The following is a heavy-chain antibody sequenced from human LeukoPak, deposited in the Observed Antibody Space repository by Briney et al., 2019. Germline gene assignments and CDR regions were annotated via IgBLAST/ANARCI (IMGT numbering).Heavy chain of an antibody. V-gene: IGHV1-2*06. CDR3: AREALLYDYALGY. Sequence: ASVKVSCKASGYTFTGYYMHWVRQAPGQGLEWMGRINPNSGGTNYAQKFQGRVTMTRDTSISTAYMELSRLRSDDTAMYYCAREALLYDYALGYWGQGTLVTVSS. CDR2: INPNSGGT. J-gene: IGHJ4*02. CDR1: GYTFTGYY. D-gene: IGHD3-16*01.